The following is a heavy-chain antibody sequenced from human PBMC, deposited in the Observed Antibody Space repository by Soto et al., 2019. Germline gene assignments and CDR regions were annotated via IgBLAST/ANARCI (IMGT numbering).Heavy chain of an antibody. J-gene: IGHJ6*02. V-gene: IGHV3-23*01. CDR3: AKDLFATDRYYDLWSGKNDYGMDV. Sequence: EVQLLESGGGLVQPGGSLRLSCAASGFTFSSYAMSWVRQAPGKGLEWVSAISGSGGSTYYADSVKGRFTISRDNSKNTLYLQMNSLRAEDTAVYYCAKDLFATDRYYDLWSGKNDYGMDVWGQGTTVTVSS. CDR1: GFTFSSYA. CDR2: ISGSGGST. D-gene: IGHD3-3*01.